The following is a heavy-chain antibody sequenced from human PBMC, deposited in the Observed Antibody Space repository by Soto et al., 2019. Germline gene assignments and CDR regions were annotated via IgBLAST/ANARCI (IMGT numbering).Heavy chain of an antibody. Sequence: QVQLVQSGAEVKKPGASVKVSCKASGYTFTSYAMHWVRQAPGQRLEWMGWINAGNGNTKYSQKFQGRVTITRDTSASTAYMELSSLRSEDTAVYYCARVDFWSGYYNSFDYWGQGTLVTVSS. J-gene: IGHJ4*02. CDR2: INAGNGNT. CDR3: ARVDFWSGYYNSFDY. D-gene: IGHD3-3*01. V-gene: IGHV1-3*01. CDR1: GYTFTSYA.